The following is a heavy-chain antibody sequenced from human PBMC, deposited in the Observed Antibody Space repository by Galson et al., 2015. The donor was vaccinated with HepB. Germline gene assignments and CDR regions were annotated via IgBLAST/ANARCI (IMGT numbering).Heavy chain of an antibody. Sequence: SLRLSCAVSGFTVSSNYMSWVRQAPGKGLEWVSIIYNVGSTFYADSVKGRFTISRDHSKNTLYLQMNRLRAEDTAVYYCARGDDDYCSSTNSCHDAFDIWGQGTMVTVSS. D-gene: IGHD2-2*01. J-gene: IGHJ3*02. CDR2: IYNVGST. CDR3: ARGDDDYCSSTNSCHDAFDI. V-gene: IGHV3-66*01. CDR1: GFTVSSNY.